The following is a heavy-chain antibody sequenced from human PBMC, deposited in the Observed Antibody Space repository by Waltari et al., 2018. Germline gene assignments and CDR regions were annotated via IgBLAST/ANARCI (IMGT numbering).Heavy chain of an antibody. CDR2: IWYDGSNK. V-gene: IGHV3-30*18. CDR3: AKDQGGSYLSDAFDI. CDR1: GFTSSTYG. D-gene: IGHD1-26*01. Sequence: QVQLVESGGGVVQPGRSLRLSCSASGFTSSTYGMHWVRQAPGKGLEWVAVIWYDGSNKYYADSVKGRFTISRDNSKNTLYLQMNSLRAEDTAVYYCAKDQGGSYLSDAFDIWGQGTMVTVSS. J-gene: IGHJ3*02.